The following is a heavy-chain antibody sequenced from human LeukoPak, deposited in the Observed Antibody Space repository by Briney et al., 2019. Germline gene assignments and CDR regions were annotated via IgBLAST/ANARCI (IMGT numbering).Heavy chain of an antibody. J-gene: IGHJ4*02. Sequence: SSETLSLTCTVSGDSINDYYWSWIRQPPGKGLEWVGHMYYSGGTNYNPSLKSRVTISVDRSKNQFSLKLESVTAADTAFYYCARNSRSYRFDQWGQGTLVTVSS. CDR2: MYYSGGT. D-gene: IGHD3-16*02. V-gene: IGHV4-59*08. CDR3: ARNSRSYRFDQ. CDR1: GDSINDYY.